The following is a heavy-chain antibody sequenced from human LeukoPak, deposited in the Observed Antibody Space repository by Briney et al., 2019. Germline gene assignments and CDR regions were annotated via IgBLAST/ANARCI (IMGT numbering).Heavy chain of an antibody. CDR2: IYYSGST. D-gene: IGHD4-23*01. J-gene: IGHJ4*02. Sequence: SETLSLTCTVSGGSISSGGYYWSWIRQHPGKGLEWIGYIYYSGSTYYNPSLKSRVTISVDTSKNQFSLKLSSVTAADTAVYYCARDLLNEGNHLDYWGQGTLVTVSS. CDR3: ARDLLNEGNHLDY. CDR1: GGSISSGGYY. V-gene: IGHV4-31*03.